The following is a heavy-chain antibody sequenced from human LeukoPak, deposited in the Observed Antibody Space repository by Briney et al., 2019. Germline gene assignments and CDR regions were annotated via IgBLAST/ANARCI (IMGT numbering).Heavy chain of an antibody. Sequence: GGSLRLSCTASGFTFDDHAMHWVRQAPGKGLEWVSGISWNTDTIGYVDSVKGRFAISRDNASLYLEMNSLRAEDTAVYYCARGSGAYWGQGTLVTVSS. CDR1: GFTFDDHA. J-gene: IGHJ4*02. D-gene: IGHD1-26*01. CDR3: ARGSGAY. V-gene: IGHV3-9*01. CDR2: ISWNTDTI.